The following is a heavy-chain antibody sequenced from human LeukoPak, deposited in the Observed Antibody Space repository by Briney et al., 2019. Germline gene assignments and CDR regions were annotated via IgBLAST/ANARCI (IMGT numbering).Heavy chain of an antibody. D-gene: IGHD2-2*01. CDR3: ARMDLIVVVPAAIPVPLLDY. CDR1: GYTFTSYG. V-gene: IGHV1-18*01. CDR2: ISAYNGNT. Sequence: ASVKVSCKASGYTFTSYGISWVRQAPGQGLEWMGWISAYNGNTNYAQKLQGRVTMTTDTSTSTAYMELRSLRSDDTAVYYCARMDLIVVVPAAIPVPLLDYWGQGTLVTVSS. J-gene: IGHJ4*02.